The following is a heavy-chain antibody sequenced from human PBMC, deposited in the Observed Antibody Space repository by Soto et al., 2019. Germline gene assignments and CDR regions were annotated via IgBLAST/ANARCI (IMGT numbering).Heavy chain of an antibody. CDR2: INHSGST. CDR1: GGSFSGYY. J-gene: IGHJ4*02. V-gene: IGHV4-34*01. Sequence: QVQLQQWGAGLLKPSETLSLTCAVYGGSFSGYYWSWIRQPPGKGLEWIGEINHSGSTNYNPSLKSRVTISVDTSKNQFSLKLSSVTAADTAVYYCARGGLRITMVRGVRGLFDYWGQGTLVTVSS. CDR3: ARGGLRITMVRGVRGLFDY. D-gene: IGHD3-10*01.